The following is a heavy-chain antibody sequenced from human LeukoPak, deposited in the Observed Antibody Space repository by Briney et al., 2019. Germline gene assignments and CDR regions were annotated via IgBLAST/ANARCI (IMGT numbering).Heavy chain of an antibody. J-gene: IGHJ6*02. CDR1: GGSISSYY. D-gene: IGHD3-10*01. CDR3: ARERFGEYYYYYGMDV. Sequence: SETLSLTCTVSGGSISSYYWSWIRQPAGKGLEWIGRIYTSGSTNYNPSLKSRVTMSVVTSKNQFSLKLSSVTAADTAVYYCARERFGEYYYYYGMDVWGQGTTVTVSS. V-gene: IGHV4-4*07. CDR2: IYTSGST.